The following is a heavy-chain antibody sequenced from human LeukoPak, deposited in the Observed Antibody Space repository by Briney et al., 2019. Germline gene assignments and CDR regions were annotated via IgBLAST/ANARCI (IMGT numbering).Heavy chain of an antibody. Sequence: GGSLRLSCATSGFIFNNYGLIWVRQAPGKGLEWVSAISNDGGGTQYADFVEGRFTISRDNSKNTLFLQMSSLRAEDTALYYCAKGSSGYFADLWGQGTLVTVSS. J-gene: IGHJ5*02. CDR1: GFIFNNYG. V-gene: IGHV3-23*01. CDR2: ISNDGGGT. CDR3: AKGSSGYFADL. D-gene: IGHD3-22*01.